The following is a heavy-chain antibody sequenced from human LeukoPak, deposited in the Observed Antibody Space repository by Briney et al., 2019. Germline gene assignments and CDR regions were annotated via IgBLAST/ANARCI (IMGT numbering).Heavy chain of an antibody. CDR3: ATAGHYYDSSGYYLDY. Sequence: GGSLRLSCAASGFTFSSYWMSWVRQAPGKGLEWVANIKQDGSEKYYVDSVKGRFTISRDNAKNSLYLQMNSLRAEDTAVYYCATAGHYYDSSGYYLDYWGQGTLVTVSS. D-gene: IGHD3-22*01. CDR1: GFTFSSYW. CDR2: IKQDGSEK. V-gene: IGHV3-7*01. J-gene: IGHJ4*02.